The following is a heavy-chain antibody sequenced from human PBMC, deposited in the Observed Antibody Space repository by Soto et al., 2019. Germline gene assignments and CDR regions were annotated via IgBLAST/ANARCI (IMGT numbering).Heavy chain of an antibody. J-gene: IGHJ5*02. CDR1: GYTFTSYY. Sequence: GASVKVSCKASGYTFTSYYMHWVRQAPGQGLEWMGIINPSGGSTSYAQKFQGRVTMTRDTSTSTVYMELSSLRSEDTAVYYCARAYCSSTSCYDLSHWEFDPWGQGTLVTVSS. CDR3: ARAYCSSTSCYDLSHWEFDP. D-gene: IGHD2-2*01. V-gene: IGHV1-46*03. CDR2: INPSGGST.